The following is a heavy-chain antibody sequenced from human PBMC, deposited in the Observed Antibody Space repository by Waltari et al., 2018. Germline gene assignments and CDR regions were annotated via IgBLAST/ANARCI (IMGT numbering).Heavy chain of an antibody. V-gene: IGHV1-18*01. Sequence: QLVQSGPAVKKPGASVKVSCKGSGYIFSNYGVTWLRQAPGQGLEWMGWISGYNGDAKYEEKFEGRVTMTRDTSTSTAYMEIRGLRSDDTALYFCARDDVDSSAFGGFWGQGTQVTVSS. D-gene: IGHD3-16*01. CDR2: ISGYNGDA. CDR1: GYIFSNYG. CDR3: ARDDVDSSAFGGF. J-gene: IGHJ4*02.